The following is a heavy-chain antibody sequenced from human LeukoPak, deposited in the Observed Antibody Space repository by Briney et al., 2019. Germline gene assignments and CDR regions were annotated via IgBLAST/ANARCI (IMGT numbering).Heavy chain of an antibody. J-gene: IGHJ4*02. V-gene: IGHV4-34*01. CDR3: AGYGGDWYPDS. D-gene: IGHD6-19*01. CDR1: GGFDIYY. CDR2: TTFRGKT. Sequence: SETLSLTCAVYGGFDIYYWTIVRQPPGKGLPWIGETTFRGKTNYNPSLKSRVTISVDRTTQQFSLKLTSVTVADTAVYYCAGYGGDWYPDSWGQGTLVIVSS.